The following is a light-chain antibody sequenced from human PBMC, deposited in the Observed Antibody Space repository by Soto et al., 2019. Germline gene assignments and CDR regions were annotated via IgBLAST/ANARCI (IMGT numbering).Light chain of an antibody. J-gene: IGLJ1*01. Sequence: QSVLTQPPSVSGAPGQRVTISCTGSSSNIGAGYDVHWYQQLPGTAPKLLIYGNSNRPSGVPDRFSGSKSGTSASLAITGLQAEDEADYYCQAWDTTTYVFGPGTKLTVL. V-gene: IGLV1-40*01. CDR1: SSNIGAGYD. CDR2: GNS. CDR3: QAWDTTTYV.